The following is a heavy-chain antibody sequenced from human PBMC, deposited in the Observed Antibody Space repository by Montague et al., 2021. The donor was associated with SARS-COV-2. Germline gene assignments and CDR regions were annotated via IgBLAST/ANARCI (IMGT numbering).Heavy chain of an antibody. V-gene: IGHV4-59*01. Sequence: SETLSLTCTVSGDSISGFYWSWIRQSPGKGPEWIGYIYYTGSTNSLPHLNSRISMSVDTFRNELSLKLSSVTAADTALYYCARFTTSGFDYWGQGILVTVSS. J-gene: IGHJ4*02. CDR1: GDSISGFY. D-gene: IGHD2-2*01. CDR3: ARFTTSGFDY. CDR2: IYYTGST.